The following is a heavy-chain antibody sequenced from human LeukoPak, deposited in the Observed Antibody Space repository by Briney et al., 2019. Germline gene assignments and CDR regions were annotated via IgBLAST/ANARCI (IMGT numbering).Heavy chain of an antibody. V-gene: IGHV3-74*01. D-gene: IGHD3/OR15-3a*01. J-gene: IGHJ4*02. CDR1: GFTFSTYW. Sequence: GGSLRLSCAASGFTFSTYWMYWVRQAPGKGLVWVSRINGDGSSTTYADSVKGRFTISSDNAKNTLYLQMNSLRAEDTAVYYCTRAVGWTQNSYYSDYWGPGTLVTVSS. CDR2: INGDGSST. CDR3: TRAVGWTQNSYYSDY.